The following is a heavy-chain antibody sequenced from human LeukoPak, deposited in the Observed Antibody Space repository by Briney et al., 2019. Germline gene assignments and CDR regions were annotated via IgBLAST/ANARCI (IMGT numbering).Heavy chain of an antibody. D-gene: IGHD2-2*01. J-gene: IGHJ4*02. CDR1: GYTFTTYS. V-gene: IGHV1-18*01. CDR3: ARAGSGYCSSTSCYLFDY. CDR2: ISAYNGNT. Sequence: ASVKVSCKASGYTFTTYSLAWVRQAPGQGLEWMGWISAYNGNTNYAQKLQGRVTMTTDTSTSTAYMELRSLRSDDTAVYYCARAGSGYCSSTSCYLFDYWGQGTLVTVSS.